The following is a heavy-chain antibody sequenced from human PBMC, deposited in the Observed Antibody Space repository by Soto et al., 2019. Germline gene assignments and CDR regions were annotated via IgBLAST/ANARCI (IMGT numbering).Heavy chain of an antibody. V-gene: IGHV3-23*01. CDR3: AGEGGGFYYYYYMDV. D-gene: IGHD3-16*01. CDR2: ISGSGGST. CDR1: GFTFTSYA. Sequence: EVQLLESGGGLVQPGGPLRLSCAASGFTFTSYAMSWVRQAPGKGLEWVSAISGSGGSTYYADSVKGRFTISRDNSKNPLYPQMNSLRGDDTAVYYGAGEGGGFYYYYYMDVWGKGTTVTVSS. J-gene: IGHJ6*03.